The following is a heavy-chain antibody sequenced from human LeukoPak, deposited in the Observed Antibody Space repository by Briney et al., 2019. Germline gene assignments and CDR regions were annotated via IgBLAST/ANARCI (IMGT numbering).Heavy chain of an antibody. Sequence: PSQTLSLTCTVSGGSISSGSYYWSWIRQPAGKGLEWIGRMYTSGNTNYNPSLKSRVTISVDTSKNQFSLKLSSVTAADTAVYYCARMDQKTGFDYDFWSGYLHAFDIWGQGTMVTVSS. D-gene: IGHD3-3*01. V-gene: IGHV4-61*02. CDR3: ARMDQKTGFDYDFWSGYLHAFDI. CDR1: GGSISSGSYY. CDR2: MYTSGNT. J-gene: IGHJ3*02.